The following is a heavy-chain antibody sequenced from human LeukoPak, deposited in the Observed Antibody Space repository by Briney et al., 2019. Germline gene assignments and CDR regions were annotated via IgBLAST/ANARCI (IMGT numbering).Heavy chain of an antibody. CDR3: AKGAGGFSYYNWFDP. J-gene: IGHJ5*02. V-gene: IGHV4-39*07. D-gene: IGHD5-18*01. CDR1: GGSISSSPYY. CDR2: IYYSGTT. Sequence: SETLSLTCTVSGGSISSSPYYWGWIRQPPGKGLEWIGSIYYSGTTHYGPSLESRVTISVDTSKNQFSLKVASVTAADTAIYYCAKGAGGFSYYNWFDPWGQGTLVTVSS.